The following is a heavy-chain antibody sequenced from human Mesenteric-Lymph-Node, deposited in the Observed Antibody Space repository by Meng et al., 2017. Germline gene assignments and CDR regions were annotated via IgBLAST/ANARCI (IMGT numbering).Heavy chain of an antibody. CDR1: GFSFNDYY. Sequence: GESLKISCAASGFSFNDYYMSWIRQAPGKGLEWISYISSSGSTIYYTDSVKGRFTISRDNSKNTLYLQMNSLRADDSAVFYCAKGASSTWRSGLDVWGQGTTVTVSS. CDR3: AKGASSTWRSGLDV. J-gene: IGHJ6*02. V-gene: IGHV3-11*01. D-gene: IGHD6-13*01. CDR2: ISSSGSTI.